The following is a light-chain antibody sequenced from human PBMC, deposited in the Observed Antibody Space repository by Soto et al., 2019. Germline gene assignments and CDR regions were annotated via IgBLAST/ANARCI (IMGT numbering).Light chain of an antibody. CDR3: LQHNSYPIT. CDR1: QSVSSSY. J-gene: IGKJ5*01. CDR2: DAS. V-gene: IGKV3D-7*01. Sequence: EIVLTQSPATLSLSPGERATLSCRASQSVSSSYLAWYQQKPGQAPRLLIYDASNRATGIPARFSGSGSGTDLTITISSLQPEDFGTYYCLQHNSYPITFGQGTRLEIK.